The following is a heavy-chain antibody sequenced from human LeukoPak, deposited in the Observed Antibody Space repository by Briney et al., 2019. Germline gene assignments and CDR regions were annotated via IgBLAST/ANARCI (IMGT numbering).Heavy chain of an antibody. CDR2: IIPIFGTA. J-gene: IGHJ4*02. D-gene: IGHD3-16*01. CDR3: ARDNDSRAPPHFDY. CDR1: GYTFTSYA. V-gene: IGHV1-69*06. Sequence: GASVKVSCKASGYTFTSYAISWVRQAPGQGLEWMGGIIPIFGTANYAQKFRGRVTITADKSTRTAYMELSSLRSEDTAVYYCARDNDSRAPPHFDYWGQGTLVTVSS.